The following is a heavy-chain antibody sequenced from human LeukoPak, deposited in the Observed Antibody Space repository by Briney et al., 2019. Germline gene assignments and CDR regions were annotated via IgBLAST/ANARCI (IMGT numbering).Heavy chain of an antibody. CDR2: ISETSSHT. V-gene: IGHV3-21*06. D-gene: IGHD5-12*01. CDR1: TFTFSGYS. CDR3: ARDRAVKARIGGMDV. J-gene: IGHJ6*02. Sequence: TGGSLRLSCAASTFTFSGYSMNWVRQAPGKGLEWVSYISETSSHTYYADSAKGRFTISRDNAKNSLYLQMNSLRAEDTAIYYCARDRAVKARIGGMDVWGQGTTVIVSS.